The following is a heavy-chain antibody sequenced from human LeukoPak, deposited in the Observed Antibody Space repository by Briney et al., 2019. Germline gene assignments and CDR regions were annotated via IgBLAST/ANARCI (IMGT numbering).Heavy chain of an antibody. Sequence: GGSLRLSCAASGFSFSNYGMHWVRQGPGMGLEWVAVIAHDESNKNYADSVKGRFTITRDVSKNTLYLQMTSVRAEDTAQYYWARDHNYAVDVWGQGTTVTVSS. CDR3: ARDHNYAVDV. CDR2: IAHDESNK. CDR1: GFSFSNYG. J-gene: IGHJ6*02. V-gene: IGHV3-33*01.